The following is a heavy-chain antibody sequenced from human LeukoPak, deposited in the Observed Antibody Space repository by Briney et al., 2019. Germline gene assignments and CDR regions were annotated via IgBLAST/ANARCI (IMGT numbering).Heavy chain of an antibody. D-gene: IGHD3-22*01. Sequence: PSETLSLTCTVSGGYISSYYWSWIRQSPGEGLEWIGYMYYSGSTNCNPSLKSRVTISLDTSKNQLSLKLSSVTAADTAVYYCARQRPYYYDGSGYYDPWGQGILVTVSS. CDR3: ARQRPYYYDGSGYYDP. CDR1: GGYISSYY. V-gene: IGHV4-59*08. CDR2: MYYSGST. J-gene: IGHJ5*02.